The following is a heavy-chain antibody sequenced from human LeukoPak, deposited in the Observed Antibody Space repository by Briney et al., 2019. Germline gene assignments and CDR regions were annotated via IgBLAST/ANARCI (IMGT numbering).Heavy chain of an antibody. CDR1: GFTFSSYS. CDR2: ISSSSSYI. J-gene: IGHJ3*02. Sequence: PGGSLRLSCAASGFTFSSYSMNWVRQAPGKGLEWVSSISSSSSYIYYADSVKGRFTISRDNVKNSLYLQMNSLRAEDTAVYYCARDANVPAAIAPDAFDIWGQGTMVTVSS. V-gene: IGHV3-21*01. CDR3: ARDANVPAAIAPDAFDI. D-gene: IGHD2-2*02.